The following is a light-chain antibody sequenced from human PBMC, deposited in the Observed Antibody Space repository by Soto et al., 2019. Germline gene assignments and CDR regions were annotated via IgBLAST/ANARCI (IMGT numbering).Light chain of an antibody. Sequence: QSVLTQPASVSGSPGQSITISCTRTSGDIGSYNRVSWYQQHPGKAPKLIIYEVNNRPSGVSNHFSGSKSGNTASLTISGLQAEDEADYYCSSYTSSSTLYVFGTGTKVTVL. CDR2: EVN. CDR1: SGDIGSYNR. J-gene: IGLJ1*01. CDR3: SSYTSSSTLYV. V-gene: IGLV2-14*01.